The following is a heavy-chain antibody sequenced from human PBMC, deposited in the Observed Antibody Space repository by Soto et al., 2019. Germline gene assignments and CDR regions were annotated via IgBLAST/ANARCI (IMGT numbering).Heavy chain of an antibody. V-gene: IGHV1-2*02. Sequence: ASVKVSCKTSGDNFKKNVFTWVRQAPGQGFEWMGWINPKSGGTKYPQKFQGRVTMTRDTSLSTVYMKLTRLTSDDTAVYYCARDLAKGGGSAGFDYWGQGTLVTVSS. J-gene: IGHJ4*02. CDR1: GDNFKKNV. CDR3: ARDLAKGGGSAGFDY. CDR2: INPKSGGT. D-gene: IGHD1-26*01.